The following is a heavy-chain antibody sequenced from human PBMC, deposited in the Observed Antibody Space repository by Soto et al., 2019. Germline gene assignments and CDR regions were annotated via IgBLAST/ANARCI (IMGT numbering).Heavy chain of an antibody. V-gene: IGHV5-51*01. Sequence: GESLNISFKASGYSFTSYLIVWVRQMTGKRLEWMGIIYPGDSHTIYIPSFQCQVTMSADKSMSAAYLQWSSLKASDTAMYYCARNSQQMGGWHPGGEEESAPGNYYFQSYRLVVCRQGSTLNVSS. CDR3: ARNSQQMGGWHPGGEEESAPGNYYFQSYRLVV. D-gene: IGHD3-16*02. J-gene: IGHJ6*02. CDR1: GYSFTSYL. CDR2: IYPGDSHT.